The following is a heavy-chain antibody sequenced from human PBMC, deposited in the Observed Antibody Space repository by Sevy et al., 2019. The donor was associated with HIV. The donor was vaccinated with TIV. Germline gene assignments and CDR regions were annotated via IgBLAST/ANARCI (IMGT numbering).Heavy chain of an antibody. CDR1: GFTFSSYG. D-gene: IGHD6-13*01. CDR2: IWYDGSNK. CDR3: ARDLRQLVELGPYYYYGMDV. V-gene: IGHV3-33*01. Sequence: GGPLRLSCAASGFTFSSYGMHWVRQAPGKGLEWVAVIWYDGSNKYYADSVKGRFTISRDNSKNTLYLQMNSLRAEDTAVYYCARDLRQLVELGPYYYYGMDVWGQGTTVTVS. J-gene: IGHJ6*02.